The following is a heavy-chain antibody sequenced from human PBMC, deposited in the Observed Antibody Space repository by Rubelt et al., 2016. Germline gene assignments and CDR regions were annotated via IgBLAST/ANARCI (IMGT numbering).Heavy chain of an antibody. CDR2: IYHSGST. V-gene: IGHV4-4*02. Sequence: QVQLQESGPGLVKPSGTLSLTCAVSGGSISNANWWSWIRQPPGKGLEWIGEIYHSGSTSYNLSLESRVTILVDKSKNQFSLNRSSVTAADTAVYYCARGGTGWIDPWGQGTLVTVSS. CDR1: GGSISNANW. D-gene: IGHD1/OR15-1a*01. J-gene: IGHJ5*02. CDR3: ARGGTGWIDP.